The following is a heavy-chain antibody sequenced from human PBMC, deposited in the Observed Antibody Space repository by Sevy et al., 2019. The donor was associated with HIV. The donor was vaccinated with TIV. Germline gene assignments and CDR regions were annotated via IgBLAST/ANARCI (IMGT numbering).Heavy chain of an antibody. J-gene: IGHJ5*02. CDR3: ARDPDWGALDR. CDR1: GFTFSDFW. CDR2: MNQHGTHI. D-gene: IGHD7-27*01. Sequence: GGSLRLSCEVSGFTFSDFWMTWVRQSPGEGLEWVAYMNQHGTHINLLDSVRGRFTISRDNAKNSLYLQMDSLRAEDTAIYYCARDPDWGALDRWGQGTLVTVSS. V-gene: IGHV3-7*01.